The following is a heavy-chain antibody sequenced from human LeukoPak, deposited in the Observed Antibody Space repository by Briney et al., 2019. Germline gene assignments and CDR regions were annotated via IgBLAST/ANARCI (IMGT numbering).Heavy chain of an antibody. V-gene: IGHV3-21*01. CDR2: ISSSRSYI. Sequence: GGSLRLSCAASGFTFSSYSMNWVRQAPGKGLEWVSSISSSRSYIYYADSVKGRFTISRDNAKNSLYLQMNSLRAEDTAVYYCARDRYDFWSGYYYYYYYYMDVWGKGTTVTVSS. D-gene: IGHD3-3*01. CDR1: GFTFSSYS. J-gene: IGHJ6*03. CDR3: ARDRYDFWSGYYYYYYYYMDV.